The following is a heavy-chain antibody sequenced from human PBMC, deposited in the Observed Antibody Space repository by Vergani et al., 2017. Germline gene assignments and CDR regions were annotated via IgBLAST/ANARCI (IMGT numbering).Heavy chain of an antibody. CDR1: GGSFSGYY. CDR3: ARDRGDSSGWLKGNWFDP. V-gene: IGHV4-34*01. D-gene: IGHD6-19*01. Sequence: QVQLQQWGAGLLKPSETLSLTCAVYGGSFSGYYWSWIRQPPGKGLEWIGSIYHSGSTYYNPSLKSRVTISVDTSKNQFSLKLSSVTAADTAVYYCARDRGDSSGWLKGNWFDPWGQGTLVTVSS. J-gene: IGHJ5*02. CDR2: IYHSGST.